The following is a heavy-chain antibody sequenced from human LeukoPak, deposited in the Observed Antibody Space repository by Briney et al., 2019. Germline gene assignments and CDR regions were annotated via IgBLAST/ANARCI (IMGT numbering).Heavy chain of an antibody. CDR1: GDSISSHF. CDR3: AREASSDPRLSSYFLDV. V-gene: IGHV4-59*11. D-gene: IGHD6-19*01. CDR2: IHHSGMT. Sequence: SETLSLTCSASGDSISSHFWSWLPQPPGKGLECIGYIHHSGMTSYNPSLKSRATLSVDTSTNQFSLKLTSVTAADTAFYFCAREASSDPRLSSYFLDVWGEGTAVTVSS. J-gene: IGHJ6*03.